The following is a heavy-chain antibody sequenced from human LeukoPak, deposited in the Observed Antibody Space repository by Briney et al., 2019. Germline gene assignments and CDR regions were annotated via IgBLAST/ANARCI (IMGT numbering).Heavy chain of an antibody. V-gene: IGHV4-59*11. CDR2: VRDTGRS. CDR1: GGSISSHY. D-gene: IGHD5-18*01. Sequence: SETLSLTCTVSGGSISSHYWSWLRQPPGKGLEWIAYVRDTGRSEDNPSLESRLTLSADTSNNQFSLRLSSVTAADTAVYYCATIKRGNIYGFFDFWGQGILVTVSS. J-gene: IGHJ4*02. CDR3: ATIKRGNIYGFFDF.